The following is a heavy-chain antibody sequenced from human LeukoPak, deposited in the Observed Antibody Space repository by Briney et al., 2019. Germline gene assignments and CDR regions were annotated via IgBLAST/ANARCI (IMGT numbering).Heavy chain of an antibody. J-gene: IGHJ6*03. D-gene: IGHD3-10*01. CDR3: ARTTMVRGTYYMDV. CDR2: IHYSGST. Sequence: PSETLSLTCTVSGGSINSYYWSWIRQPPGKGLQWIGCIHYSGSTNYNPSLKSRVTISVDTSKNQFSLKLSSVTAADTAVYYCARTTMVRGTYYMDVWGKGTTVTVSS. CDR1: GGSINSYY. V-gene: IGHV4-59*01.